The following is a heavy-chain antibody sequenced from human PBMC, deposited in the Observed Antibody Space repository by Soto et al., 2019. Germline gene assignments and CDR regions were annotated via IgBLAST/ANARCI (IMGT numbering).Heavy chain of an antibody. CDR1: GYTFTSYG. V-gene: IGHV1-18*01. Sequence: EASVKVSFKASGYTFTSYGISWVRQAPGQGLEWMGWISAYNGNTNYAQKLQGRVTMTTDTSTSTAYMELRSLRSDDTAVYYCARDPPYSSGWYAGFDPWGQGTLVTVSS. D-gene: IGHD6-19*01. J-gene: IGHJ5*02. CDR3: ARDPPYSSGWYAGFDP. CDR2: ISAYNGNT.